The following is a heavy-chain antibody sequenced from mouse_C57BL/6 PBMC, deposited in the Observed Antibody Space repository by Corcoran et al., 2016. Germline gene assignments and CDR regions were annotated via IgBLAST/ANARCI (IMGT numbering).Heavy chain of an antibody. CDR1: GYTFTDYY. CDR2: IYPGSGNT. V-gene: IGHV1-76*01. D-gene: IGHD2-5*01. Sequence: VQLQQSGPELVKPGASVKLSCKASGYTFTDYYINWVKQRPGQGLEWIARIYPGSGNTYYNEKFKGKATLTAEKSSSTDYMQLSSLTSEDSAVYFCARYLYSDSKGYAMDYWGQGTSVTVSS. CDR3: ARYLYSDSKGYAMDY. J-gene: IGHJ4*01.